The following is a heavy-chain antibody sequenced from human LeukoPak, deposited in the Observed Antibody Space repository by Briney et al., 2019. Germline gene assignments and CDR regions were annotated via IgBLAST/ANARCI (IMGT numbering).Heavy chain of an antibody. V-gene: IGHV1-18*01. CDR3: ARSHAGYETEYYFDS. J-gene: IGHJ4*02. D-gene: IGHD5-12*01. Sequence: GASVKVSCKASGYTFTRYSIGWVRQAPGQGLEWVGWSSAYNGDTKYEQKLQGRVTLTTDASTSTAYMELRSLRSDDTAIYYCARSHAGYETEYYFDSWGQGTLVTVSS. CDR1: GYTFTRYS. CDR2: SSAYNGDT.